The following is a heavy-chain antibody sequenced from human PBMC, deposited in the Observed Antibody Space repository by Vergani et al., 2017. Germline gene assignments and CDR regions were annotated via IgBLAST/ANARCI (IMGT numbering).Heavy chain of an antibody. CDR3: ARHRGSGGFFPSSYFYGMDV. CDR2: IPHSGDT. Sequence: QVQLQESGPGLVKPSETLTLTCDVSDSSIMTNPYWGWFRQSPGKGLEWIGCIPHSGDTHYNSSLKSRVSLSILSSRKFSLSLTCVTAADTAIYYCARHRGSGGFFPSSYFYGMDVWGHGTTGTVSS. D-gene: IGHD3-10*01. V-gene: IGHV4-38-2*01. CDR1: DSSIMTNPY. J-gene: IGHJ6*02.